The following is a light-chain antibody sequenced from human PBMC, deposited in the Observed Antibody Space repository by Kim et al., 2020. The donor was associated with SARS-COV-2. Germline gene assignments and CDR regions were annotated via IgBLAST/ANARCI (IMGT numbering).Light chain of an antibody. CDR1: KVGDKY. CDR2: QDT. V-gene: IGLV3-1*01. J-gene: IGLJ2*01. Sequence: SVSPGQQASITCSGDKVGDKYACWYQQKPGQSPVLVIYQDTKRPSGIPERFSGSNSGNTATLTISETQAMDEADYYCQAWHSSTVVFGGGTQLTVL. CDR3: QAWHSSTVV.